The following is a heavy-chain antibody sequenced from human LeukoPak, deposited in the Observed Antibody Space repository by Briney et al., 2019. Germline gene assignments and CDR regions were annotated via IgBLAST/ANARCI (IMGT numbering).Heavy chain of an antibody. CDR2: FDPEDGET. V-gene: IGHV1-24*01. Sequence: ASVKVSCKVSGYTLTELSMHWVRQAPGKGLEWMGGFDPEDGETIYAQKFQGRVTMTEDTSTDTAYMELSSLRSEDTAVYYCATGGLCSSTSCYAGIYCYGMDVWGKGTTVTVSS. CDR1: GYTLTELS. D-gene: IGHD2-2*01. CDR3: ATGGLCSSTSCYAGIYCYGMDV. J-gene: IGHJ6*04.